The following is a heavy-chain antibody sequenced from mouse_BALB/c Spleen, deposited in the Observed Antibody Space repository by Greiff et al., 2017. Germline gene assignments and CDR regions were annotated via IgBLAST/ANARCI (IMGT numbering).Heavy chain of an antibody. CDR3: ARGDDWFAY. CDR2: ISSGGST. CDR1: GFTFSSYA. Sequence: EVKLMESGGGLVKPGGSLKLSCAASGFTFSSYAMSWVRQTPEKRLAWVASISSGGSTYYPDSVKGRFTISRDNARNILYLQMSSLRSEDTAMYYCARGDDWFAYWGQGTLVTVSA. V-gene: IGHV5-6-5*01. J-gene: IGHJ3*01. D-gene: IGHD2-3*01.